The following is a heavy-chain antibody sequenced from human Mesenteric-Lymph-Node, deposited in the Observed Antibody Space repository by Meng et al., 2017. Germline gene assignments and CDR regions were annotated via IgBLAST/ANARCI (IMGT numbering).Heavy chain of an antibody. CDR3: AGGAFGYLIDD. V-gene: IGHV4-4*02. CDR1: AGSTRSGNW. Sequence: PELPRPSGTLSLTCAVSAGSTRSGNWGRVVRRPPGEWLGWIREHYLSASTKHNPPLKIRLTISVATSKTQFSLKLSSVTAADTYVYSCAGGAFGYLIDDWGQGTLVTVSS. J-gene: IGHJ4*02. CDR2: HYLSAST. D-gene: IGHD5-12*01.